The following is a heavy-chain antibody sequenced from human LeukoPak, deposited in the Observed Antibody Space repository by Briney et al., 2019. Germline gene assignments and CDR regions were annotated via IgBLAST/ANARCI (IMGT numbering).Heavy chain of an antibody. J-gene: IGHJ6*03. CDR2: MYISGST. CDR1: GGSISSYY. CDR3: ARDQDYHYGSGSYSGFDYYYYMDV. D-gene: IGHD3-10*01. V-gene: IGHV4-4*07. Sequence: SETLSLTCTVSGGSISSYYWSWIRQPAGKGLEWTGRMYISGSTNYNPSLKSRVTMSVDTSKNQFSLKLSSVTAADTAVYYCARDQDYHYGSGSYSGFDYYYYMDVWGKGTTVTVSS.